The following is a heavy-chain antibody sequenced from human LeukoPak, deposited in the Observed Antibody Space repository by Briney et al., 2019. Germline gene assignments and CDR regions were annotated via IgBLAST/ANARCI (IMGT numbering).Heavy chain of an antibody. CDR2: INQEGSGK. D-gene: IGHD5-24*01. CDR3: ARERDGRFFDY. CDR1: GLGLGSYW. Sequence: SLRLSVAVSGLGLGSYWMRWVRQSPEKGLEGVANINQEGSGKYFVDSVKGRFTISRDNAKNSLHLQMNTLRAEDTAVYYCARERDGRFFDYWGQGTLVTVSS. V-gene: IGHV3-7*01. J-gene: IGHJ4*02.